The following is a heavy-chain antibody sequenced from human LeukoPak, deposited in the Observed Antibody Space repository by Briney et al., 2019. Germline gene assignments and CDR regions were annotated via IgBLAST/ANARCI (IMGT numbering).Heavy chain of an antibody. V-gene: IGHV1-46*01. J-gene: IGHJ5*02. Sequence: ASVTVSFKASGYTFTNYYMHWVRQAPGQGLEWMGIINPSGGSTSYAQKFQGRVTITRDMSTSTVYMELSSLRSEDTAVYYCASSHLGTGQFDPWGQGTLVTVSS. CDR2: INPSGGST. D-gene: IGHD2-8*02. CDR3: ASSHLGTGQFDP. CDR1: GYTFTNYY.